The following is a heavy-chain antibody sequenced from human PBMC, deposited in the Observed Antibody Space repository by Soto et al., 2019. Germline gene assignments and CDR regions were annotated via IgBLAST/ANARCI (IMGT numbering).Heavy chain of an antibody. J-gene: IGHJ4*02. CDR2: IKSDGSST. V-gene: IGHV3-74*01. D-gene: IGHD4-4*01. Sequence: EVQLVESGGGLVQPGGSLRLSCAASGFTFSSYWMHWVRQAPGKGLVWVSRIKSDGSSTSYADSVKGRFTISRDNAKNTLYLQMNSLRAEDTAVYYCARNLMTTLTTIARTTDYWGQGTLVTVSS. CDR1: GFTFSSYW. CDR3: ARNLMTTLTTIARTTDY.